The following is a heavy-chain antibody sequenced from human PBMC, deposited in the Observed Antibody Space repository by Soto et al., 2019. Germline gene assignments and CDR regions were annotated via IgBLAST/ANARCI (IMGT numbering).Heavy chain of an antibody. CDR3: ARGISVDNWNYGFDY. D-gene: IGHD1-7*01. Sequence: GGSLRLSCAASGFTFSSYWMSWVRQAPGKGLEWVANIKQGGSEKYYVDSVKGRFTISRDNAKNSLYLQMNSLRAEDTAVYYCARGISVDNWNYGFDYWGQGTLVTVSS. V-gene: IGHV3-7*03. J-gene: IGHJ4*02. CDR2: IKQGGSEK. CDR1: GFTFSSYW.